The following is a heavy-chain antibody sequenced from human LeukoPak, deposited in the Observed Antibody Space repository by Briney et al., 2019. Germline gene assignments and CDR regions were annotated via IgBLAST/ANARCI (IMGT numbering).Heavy chain of an antibody. Sequence: RASVKVSCKASGYTFTGYYMHWVRQAPGQGLEWMGWINPNSGGTNYAQKFQGRVTMTRNTSISTAYMELSSLRSEDTAVYYCARVNYYGSGSPHFDYWGQGTLVTVSS. J-gene: IGHJ4*02. CDR3: ARVNYYGSGSPHFDY. V-gene: IGHV1-2*02. CDR2: INPNSGGT. D-gene: IGHD3-10*01. CDR1: GYTFTGYY.